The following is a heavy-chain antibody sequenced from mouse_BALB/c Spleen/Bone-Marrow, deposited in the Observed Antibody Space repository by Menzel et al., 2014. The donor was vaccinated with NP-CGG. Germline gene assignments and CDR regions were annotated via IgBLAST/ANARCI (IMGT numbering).Heavy chain of an antibody. D-gene: IGHD2-14*01. J-gene: IGHJ3*01. CDR3: ARDYWYDAGFACFVE. Sequence: QVQLQQSGAELVKPGASVKLSCTASGYTFTTYWMHWVKQRPGQGLEWIGEINPSNGRTNYNEKFKSKATLTVDKSSSTAYMQPSSQTSEDSAVYSCARDYWYDAGFACFVEWGQGTLVSVSA. V-gene: IGHV1S81*02. CDR2: INPSNGRT. CDR1: GYTFTTYW.